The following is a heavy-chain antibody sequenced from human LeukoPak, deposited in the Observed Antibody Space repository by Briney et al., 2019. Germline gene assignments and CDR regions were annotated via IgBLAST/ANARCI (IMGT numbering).Heavy chain of an antibody. J-gene: IGHJ3*02. CDR2: IKQDGSEK. D-gene: IGHD1-14*01. CDR3: ARDRDEYNNSEDAFDI. Sequence: TGGSLRLSCAASGFTFSSYWMSWVRQAPGKGLEWVANIKQDGSEKYYVDSVKGRFTISRDNAKNSLYLQMNSLRAEDTAVYYCARDRDEYNNSEDAFDIWGQGTKVTVSS. V-gene: IGHV3-7*01. CDR1: GFTFSSYW.